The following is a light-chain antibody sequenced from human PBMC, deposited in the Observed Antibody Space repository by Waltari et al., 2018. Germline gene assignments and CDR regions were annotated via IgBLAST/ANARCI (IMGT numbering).Light chain of an antibody. J-gene: IGKJ1*01. CDR1: QSIGKY. CDR2: AAS. Sequence: EIVLTQSPGTLSLSPGERATLSCRASQSIGKYLVWYPQKPGQAPGLLIYAASSRATGVPDRFSGSGSGTDFSLTIRRLEPEDFAVYYCQNHERLPATFGQGTKVEIK. CDR3: QNHERLPAT. V-gene: IGKV3-20*01.